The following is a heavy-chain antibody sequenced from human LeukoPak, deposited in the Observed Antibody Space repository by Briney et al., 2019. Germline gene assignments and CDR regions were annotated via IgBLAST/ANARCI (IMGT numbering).Heavy chain of an antibody. V-gene: IGHV4-39*07. J-gene: IGHJ4*02. CDR3: ARDINYGDYGY. CDR1: GGSISSSSYY. CDR2: IYHSGST. Sequence: SEILSLTCTVSGGSISSSSYYWGWIRQPPGKGLEWIGSIYHSGSTHYNPSLKSRVTISIDTSKNQFSLKLSSVTAADTAVYYCARDINYGDYGYWGQGTLVTVSS. D-gene: IGHD4-17*01.